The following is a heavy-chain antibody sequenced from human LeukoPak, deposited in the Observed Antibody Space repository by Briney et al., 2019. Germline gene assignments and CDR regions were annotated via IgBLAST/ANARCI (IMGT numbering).Heavy chain of an antibody. CDR2: ISYDGSNK. CDR1: GFTFSSYA. D-gene: IGHD3-10*01. CDR3: ARAIMVRGVRLFDY. V-gene: IGHV3-30*04. J-gene: IGHJ4*02. Sequence: GGSLRLSCAASGFTFSSYAMHWVRQAPGKGLEWAAVISYDGSNKYYADSVKGRFTISRDNSKNTLYLQMNSLRAEDTAVYYCARAIMVRGVRLFDYWGQGTLVTVSS.